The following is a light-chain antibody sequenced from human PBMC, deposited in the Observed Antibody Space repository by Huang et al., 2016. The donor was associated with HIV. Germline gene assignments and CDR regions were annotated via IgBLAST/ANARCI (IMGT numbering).Light chain of an antibody. V-gene: IGKV3-15*01. CDR3: QQYDNWPPVA. CDR2: GAS. Sequence: EVVMTQSPATLSVSPGERATLSCRASQSIGSNLAWYQQKPGQAPRLLIYGASTRATGIPARFSGGGSGTEFTLTIDSLQSEDFAVYYCQQYDNWPPVAFGGGTKLEIK. J-gene: IGKJ4*01. CDR1: QSIGSN.